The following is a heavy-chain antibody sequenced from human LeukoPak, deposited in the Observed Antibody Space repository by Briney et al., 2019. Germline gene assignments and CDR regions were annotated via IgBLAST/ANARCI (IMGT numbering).Heavy chain of an antibody. CDR3: ARERKYDSNFDY. J-gene: IGHJ4*02. Sequence: GGSLRLSCAASGFTFSSYWMHWVRQPPGKGLVWVSRIKNDGSTTTYADSVKGRFTVSRDNAKNTLYLQMNSLRAEDTAVYYYARERKYDSNFDYWGQGTLVTVSS. CDR1: GFTFSSYW. CDR2: IKNDGSTT. V-gene: IGHV3-74*01. D-gene: IGHD1-1*01.